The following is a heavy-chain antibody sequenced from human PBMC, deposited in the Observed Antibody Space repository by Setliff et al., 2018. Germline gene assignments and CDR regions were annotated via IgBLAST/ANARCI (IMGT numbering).Heavy chain of an antibody. CDR3: AKEPYYYDSSGYYYGVGYFQH. V-gene: IGHV3-74*01. CDR2: INGDGSIV. D-gene: IGHD3-22*01. CDR1: GFTFSDHY. J-gene: IGHJ1*01. Sequence: GGSLRLSCAASGFTFSDHYMHWVRQRPGEGLVWVARINGDGSIVGHADSVKGRFTISRDNSRNTLYLQMNNLRAEDTAVYYCAKEPYYYDSSGYYYGVGYFQHWGQGTLVTVSS.